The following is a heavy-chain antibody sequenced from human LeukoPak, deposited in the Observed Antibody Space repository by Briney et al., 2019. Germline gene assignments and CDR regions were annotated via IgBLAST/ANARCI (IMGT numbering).Heavy chain of an antibody. CDR3: AKKGRDIVVVPAASFDY. J-gene: IGHJ4*02. V-gene: IGHV3-23*01. D-gene: IGHD2-2*01. CDR1: GFTFSSYA. Sequence: GGSLRLSCAASGFTFSSYAMSWVRQAPGKGLEWVSAISGSGGSTYYADSVKGRFTISRDNSKNTLYLQMNSLRAEDTAVYYCAKKGRDIVVVPAASFDYWGQGTLVTVS. CDR2: ISGSGGST.